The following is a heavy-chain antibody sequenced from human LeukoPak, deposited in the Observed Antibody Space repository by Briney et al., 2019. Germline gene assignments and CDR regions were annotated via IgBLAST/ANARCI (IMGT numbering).Heavy chain of an antibody. CDR3: AKDSPPVPQDYYDSICYFDY. J-gene: IGHJ4*02. V-gene: IGHV4-30-4*07. D-gene: IGHD3-22*01. CDR2: IYYSGST. Sequence: SQTLSLTCGVSGGSISSGGYSWSWIRQPPGKGLEWIGYIYYSGSTYYNPSLKSRVTISVDTSKNQFSLKLSSVTAADTAVYYCAKDSPPVPQDYYDSICYFDYWGQGTLVTVSS. CDR1: GGSISSGGYS.